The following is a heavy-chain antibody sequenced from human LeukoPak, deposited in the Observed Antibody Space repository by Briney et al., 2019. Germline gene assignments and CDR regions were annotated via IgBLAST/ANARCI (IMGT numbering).Heavy chain of an antibody. CDR2: IYYSGST. D-gene: IGHD2-15*01. V-gene: IGHV4-59*08. CDR1: GGSISSYY. J-gene: IGHJ4*02. CDR3: ARHASGCSGGSCYYYFDY. Sequence: SETLSLTCTVSGGSISSYYWSWIRQPPGKGLEWTGYIYYSGSTNYNPSLKSRVTISVDTSKNQFSLKLSSVTAADTAVYYCARHASGCSGGSCYYYFDYWGQGTLVTVSS.